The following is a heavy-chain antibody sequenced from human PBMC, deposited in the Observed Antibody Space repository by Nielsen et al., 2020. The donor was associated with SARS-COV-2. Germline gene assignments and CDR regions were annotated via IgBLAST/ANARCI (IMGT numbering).Heavy chain of an antibody. V-gene: IGHV1-3*01. Sequence: ASVKVSCKASGYTFTSYAMHWVRQAPGQRLEWMGWINAGNGNTKYSQKFQGRVTITRDTSASTAYMELSSLRSEDTAVYYCARDRSYYYDPEVGGAFDIWGQGTMVTVSS. CDR3: ARDRSYYYDPEVGGAFDI. D-gene: IGHD3-22*01. J-gene: IGHJ3*02. CDR1: GYTFTSYA. CDR2: INAGNGNT.